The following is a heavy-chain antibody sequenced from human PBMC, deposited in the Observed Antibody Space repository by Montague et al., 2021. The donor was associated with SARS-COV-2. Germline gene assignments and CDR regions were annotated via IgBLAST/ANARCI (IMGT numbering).Heavy chain of an antibody. CDR3: ATSRFLEWLFTMDGTFDY. J-gene: IGHJ4*02. CDR2: TSGSGGST. CDR1: GFTFSSYA. Sequence: SLRLSCAASGFTFSSYAMSWVRQAPGKGLEWVSATSGSGGSTYYADSVKGRFTISRDNSKNTLYLQMNSLRAEDTAVYYCATSRFLEWLFTMDGTFDYWGQGTLVTVSS. D-gene: IGHD3-3*01. V-gene: IGHV3-23*01.